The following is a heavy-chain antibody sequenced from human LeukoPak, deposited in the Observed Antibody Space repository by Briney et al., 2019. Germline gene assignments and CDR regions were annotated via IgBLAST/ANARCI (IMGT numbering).Heavy chain of an antibody. Sequence: SLRLSCAASGFTFDDYAMHWVRQAPGKGLEWVSGISWNSGSIGYAGSVKGRFTISRDNSKNTLYLQMNSLRAEDTAVYYCAKDYYYYYYMDVWGKGTTITVSS. CDR3: AKDYYYYYYMDV. CDR2: ISWNSGSI. J-gene: IGHJ6*03. V-gene: IGHV3-9*01. CDR1: GFTFDDYA.